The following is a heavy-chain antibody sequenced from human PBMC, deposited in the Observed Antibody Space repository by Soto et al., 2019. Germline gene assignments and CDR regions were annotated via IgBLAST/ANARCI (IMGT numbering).Heavy chain of an antibody. CDR1: GFTFSSYA. V-gene: IGHV3-23*01. J-gene: IGHJ4*02. Sequence: PGGSLRLSCAASGFTFSSYAMSWVRQAPGKGLEWVPGISGSGGSTYYADSVKGRFTISRDNSKNTLYLQMNSLRGDDTAVYYCAKDVADGYLTEAVTLDSWGQGTLVTVSS. CDR2: ISGSGGST. CDR3: AKDVADGYLTEAVTLDS. D-gene: IGHD5-12*01.